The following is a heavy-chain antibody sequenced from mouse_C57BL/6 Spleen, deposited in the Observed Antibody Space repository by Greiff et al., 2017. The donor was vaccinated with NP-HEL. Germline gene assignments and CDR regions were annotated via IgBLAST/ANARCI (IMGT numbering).Heavy chain of an antibody. D-gene: IGHD1-1*01. Sequence: VKLMESGPGLVAPSQRLSITCTVSGFSLTSYGVSWVRQPPGKGLEWLGVIWGDGSTNYHSALISRLSISKDNSKSQVFLKLNSLQTDDTATYYCAKGLRDYYGSSYVGAMDYWGQGTSVTVSS. CDR1: GFSLTSYG. V-gene: IGHV2-3*01. CDR2: IWGDGST. CDR3: AKGLRDYYGSSYVGAMDY. J-gene: IGHJ4*01.